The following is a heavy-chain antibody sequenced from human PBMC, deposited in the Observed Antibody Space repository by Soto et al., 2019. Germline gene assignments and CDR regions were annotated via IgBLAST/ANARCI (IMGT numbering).Heavy chain of an antibody. J-gene: IGHJ6*02. Sequence: QVQLVQSGAEVKKPGSSVKVSCKASGGTFSSYAISWVRQAPGQGLEWMGGIIPIFGTANYAQKFQGRVTSTADESTSTAYRELSSVRGADTAVYYCARDDPGIAAAGTDPYYYGMDVWGQGTTVTVSS. V-gene: IGHV1-69*01. D-gene: IGHD6-13*01. CDR2: IIPIFGTA. CDR1: GGTFSSYA. CDR3: ARDDPGIAAAGTDPYYYGMDV.